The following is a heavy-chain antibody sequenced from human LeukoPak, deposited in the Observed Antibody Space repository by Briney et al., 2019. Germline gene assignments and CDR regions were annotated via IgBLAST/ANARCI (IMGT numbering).Heavy chain of an antibody. J-gene: IGHJ5*02. CDR1: GYSISSGYY. CDR3: AKHVDLYDWFDP. D-gene: IGHD2-8*01. Sequence: PSETLSLTCAVFGYSISSGYYWDWIRQPPGKGLEWIGSFHHSGSTYYNPSLKSRVTISVDTSKNQFSLKLSSVTAADTAVYYCAKHVDLYDWFDPWGQGTLVTVSS. CDR2: FHHSGST. V-gene: IGHV4-38-2*01.